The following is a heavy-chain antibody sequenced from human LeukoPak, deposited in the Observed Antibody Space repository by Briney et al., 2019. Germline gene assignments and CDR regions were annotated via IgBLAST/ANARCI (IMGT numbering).Heavy chain of an antibody. CDR2: ISAYNGNT. CDR3: ARVPLSSSGSESDFDY. V-gene: IGHV1-18*01. J-gene: IGHJ4*02. D-gene: IGHD3-22*01. CDR1: GYTFTSYG. Sequence: ASVKVSCTASGYTFTSYGISWVRQAPGQGLEWMGWISAYNGNTNYAQKLQGRVTMTTDTSTSTAYMELRSLRSDDTAVYYCARVPLSSSGSESDFDYWGQGTLVTVSS.